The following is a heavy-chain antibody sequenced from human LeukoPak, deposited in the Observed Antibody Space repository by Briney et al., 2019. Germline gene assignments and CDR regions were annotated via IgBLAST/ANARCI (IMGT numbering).Heavy chain of an antibody. CDR3: AREKGANSGSPNWFDP. J-gene: IGHJ5*02. CDR1: GYTFSLHA. D-gene: IGHD5-12*01. CDR2: INTKTGKP. Sequence: ASVKVSCKASGYTFSLHAINWVRQAPGQGPEWMGGINTKTGKPTYAQGFTGRFVFSLDTSVNTAYLQISSLQAEDTAVYYCAREKGANSGSPNWFDPWGQGTLVSVSS. V-gene: IGHV7-4-1*02.